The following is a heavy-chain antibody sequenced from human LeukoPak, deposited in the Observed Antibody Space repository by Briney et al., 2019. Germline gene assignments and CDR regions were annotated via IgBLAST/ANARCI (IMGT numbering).Heavy chain of an antibody. D-gene: IGHD1/OR15-1a*01. Sequence: GGSLTLSCAASGFPFSTFAMNWVRQAPGKGLEWVSAISGSGITTHYIDSVKGRFTISRDNSKNTLYLQMNSLRAEDTAVYYCAKDEQPGGGRGRGTPVTVSS. CDR2: ISGSGITT. CDR1: GFPFSTFA. V-gene: IGHV3-23*01. J-gene: IGHJ2*01. CDR3: AKDEQPGGG.